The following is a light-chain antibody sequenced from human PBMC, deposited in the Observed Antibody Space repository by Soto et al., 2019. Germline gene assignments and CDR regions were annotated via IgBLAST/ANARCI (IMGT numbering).Light chain of an antibody. V-gene: IGLV1-47*01. Sequence: QSVLTQPPSVSGTPGQRVIISCSGSSSNIGSNYVYWYQQLPGTAPKLLIYRHNQRPSGVPDRFAISASGTSASLAISGLRSEDEAEYYCAAWDDSLGGHVVFGGGTKLTVL. CDR1: SSNIGSNY. CDR3: AAWDDSLGGHVV. CDR2: RHN. J-gene: IGLJ2*01.